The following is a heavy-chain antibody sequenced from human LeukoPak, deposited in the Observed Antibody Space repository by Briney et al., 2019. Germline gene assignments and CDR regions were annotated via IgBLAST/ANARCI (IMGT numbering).Heavy chain of an antibody. D-gene: IGHD2-2*01. CDR1: GFTFSSYA. CDR2: ISGSGGST. CDR3: AKDGGEVPAAIPYYFDY. J-gene: IGHJ4*02. V-gene: IGHV3-23*01. Sequence: GASLRLSCAASGFTFSSYAMSWVRQAPGKGLEWVSAISGSGGSTYYAGSVKGRFTISRDNSKNTLYLQMNSLRAEDTAVYYCAKDGGEVPAAIPYYFDYWGQGTLVTVSS.